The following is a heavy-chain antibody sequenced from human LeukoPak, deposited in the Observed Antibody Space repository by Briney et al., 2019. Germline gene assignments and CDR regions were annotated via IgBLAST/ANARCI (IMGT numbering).Heavy chain of an antibody. CDR2: INHSGST. D-gene: IGHD3-10*01. V-gene: IGHV4-34*01. CDR3: ARASVLLSADY. Sequence: PSETLSLTCAVYGGSFSGYYWSWIRQPPGKGLEWIGEINHSGSTNYSPSLKSRVTISVDTSKNQFSLNLSSVTAADTAVYYCARASVLLSADYWGQGTLVTVSS. J-gene: IGHJ4*02. CDR1: GGSFSGYY.